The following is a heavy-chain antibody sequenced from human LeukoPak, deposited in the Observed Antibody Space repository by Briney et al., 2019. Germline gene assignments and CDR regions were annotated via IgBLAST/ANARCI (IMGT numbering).Heavy chain of an antibody. CDR2: IIPILGIA. V-gene: IGHV1-69*04. J-gene: IGHJ4*02. D-gene: IGHD3-3*01. CDR1: GGTFSSYA. CDR3: ARPAGSGRPFDY. Sequence: GSSVKVSCKASGGTFSSYAISWVRQAPGQGLGWMGRIIPILGIANYAQKFQGRVTITADKSTSTAYMELSSLRSEDTAVYYCARPAGSGRPFDYWGQGTLVTVSS.